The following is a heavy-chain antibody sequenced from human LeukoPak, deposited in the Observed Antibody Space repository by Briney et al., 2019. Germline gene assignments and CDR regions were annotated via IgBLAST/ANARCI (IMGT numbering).Heavy chain of an antibody. V-gene: IGHV4-34*01. Sequence: PSETLSLTCAVYGGSFSGYYWSWIRQPPGKGLEWIGEINHSGSTNYNPSLKSRVTISVDTSKNQFSLKLSSVTAADTAVYYCARGRLRLGELSSTRFDYWGQGTLVTVSS. J-gene: IGHJ4*02. D-gene: IGHD3-16*02. CDR3: ARGRLRLGELSSTRFDY. CDR2: INHSGST. CDR1: GGSFSGYY.